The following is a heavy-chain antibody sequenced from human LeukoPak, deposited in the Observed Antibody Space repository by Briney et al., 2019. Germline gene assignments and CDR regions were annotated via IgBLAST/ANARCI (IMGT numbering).Heavy chain of an antibody. CDR2: IYYSGST. V-gene: IGHV4-31*03. J-gene: IGHJ6*04. CDR3: ARDSVGYNYGMDV. D-gene: IGHD4-23*01. Sequence: SQSLSLTCTVSGGSISSGGYYWSWIRQHPGKGLEWIGYIYYSGSTYYNPSLKSRVTISVDTSKNQFSLKLSSVTAADTAVYYCARDSVGYNYGMDVWGEGTTVTVSA. CDR1: GGSISSGGYY.